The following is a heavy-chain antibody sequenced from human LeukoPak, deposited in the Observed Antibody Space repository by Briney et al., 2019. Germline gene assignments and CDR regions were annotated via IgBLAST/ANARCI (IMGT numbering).Heavy chain of an antibody. CDR3: ASSSIRDFWSGYYRSPKNGMDV. D-gene: IGHD3-3*01. Sequence: SVKVSCKASGGTFSSYAISWVRQAPGQGLEWMGGIIPIFGTTNYAQKFQGRVTITADESTSTAYMELSSLRSEDTAVYYCASSSIRDFWSGYYRSPKNGMDVWGQGTTVTVSS. J-gene: IGHJ6*02. V-gene: IGHV1-69*13. CDR1: GGTFSSYA. CDR2: IIPIFGTT.